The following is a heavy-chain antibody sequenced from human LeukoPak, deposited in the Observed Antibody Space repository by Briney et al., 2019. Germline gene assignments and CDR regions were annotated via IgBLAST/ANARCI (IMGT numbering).Heavy chain of an antibody. V-gene: IGHV1-18*01. J-gene: IGHJ3*02. CDR3: ARDIGRLAAGPDAFDI. Sequence: GASVKVSCKASGYTFTSYGISWVRQAPGQGLEWMGWISAYNGNTNYAQKLQGRVTMTRDTSTSTVYMELSSLRSEDTAVYYCARDIGRLAAGPDAFDIWGQGTMVTVSS. D-gene: IGHD6-13*01. CDR1: GYTFTSYG. CDR2: ISAYNGNT.